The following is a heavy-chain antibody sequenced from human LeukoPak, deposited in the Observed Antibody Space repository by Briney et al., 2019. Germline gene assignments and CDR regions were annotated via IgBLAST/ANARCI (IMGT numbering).Heavy chain of an antibody. CDR1: GYTFTGDY. J-gene: IGHJ5*02. V-gene: IGHV1-2*02. D-gene: IGHD1-26*01. Sequence: ASVKVSCKASGYTFTGDYIHWVRQAPGQGLEWMGWINHNSGGTKFAQKFKGRFTMTRDTSISTTYMDLSSLRSDDTAVCYCARGGPKPIMGAADLWGQGTLVTVSS. CDR2: INHNSGGT. CDR3: ARGGPKPIMGAADL.